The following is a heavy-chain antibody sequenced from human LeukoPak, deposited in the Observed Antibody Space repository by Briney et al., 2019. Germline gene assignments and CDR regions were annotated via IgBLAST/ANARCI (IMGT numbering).Heavy chain of an antibody. Sequence: GGSLRLSCAASGFTFRSYAMSWVRQAPGKGLEWVLAISGSGTSTYYADSVKGRFTISRDNSKNTLYLQMNSLRAEDTAVYYCEGXXYYDSSDDYWXQGTLVTVSS. J-gene: IGHJ4*02. CDR1: GFTFRSYA. CDR3: EGXXYYDSSDDY. V-gene: IGHV3-23*01. D-gene: IGHD3-22*01. CDR2: ISGSGTST.